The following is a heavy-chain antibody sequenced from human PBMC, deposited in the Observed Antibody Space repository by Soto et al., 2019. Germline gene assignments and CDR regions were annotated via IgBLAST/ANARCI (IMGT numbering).Heavy chain of an antibody. J-gene: IGHJ6*02. V-gene: IGHV4-31*03. CDR3: ARDRRWLRMSDGMDV. CDR2: IYYSEST. CDR1: GGSISSGGYY. D-gene: IGHD5-12*01. Sequence: SETLSLTCTVSGGSISSGGYYWSWIRQHPGKGLEWIGYIYYSESTYYNPSLKSRVTISVDTSKNQFSLKLSSVTAADTAVYYCARDRRWLRMSDGMDVWGQGTTVTVSS.